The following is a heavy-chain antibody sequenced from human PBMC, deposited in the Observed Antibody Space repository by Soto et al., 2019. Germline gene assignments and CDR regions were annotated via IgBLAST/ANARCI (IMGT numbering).Heavy chain of an antibody. D-gene: IGHD2-15*01. J-gene: IGHJ6*02. V-gene: IGHV3-74*01. Sequence: GGSLRLSCRASGFTFSNYWMHWVRQAPGKGLVWVSRTNSDGSSIRYADTVKGRFTISRDNAKNTLYLQMNSLRAEDTAVYYCARDGYCSGGICYGMDVWGQGTTVTV. CDR1: GFTFSNYW. CDR2: TNSDGSSI. CDR3: ARDGYCSGGICYGMDV.